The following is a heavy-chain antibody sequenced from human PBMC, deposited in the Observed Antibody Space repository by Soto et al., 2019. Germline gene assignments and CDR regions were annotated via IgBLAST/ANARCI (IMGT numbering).Heavy chain of an antibody. J-gene: IGHJ4*02. Sequence: LRLSCAASGFTFRTYGMHWVRQAPGKGLEWVAVISNDGSYKDYADSVKGRFTISRDNSKNTLYLQMNSLRPEDTAVYYCAKAEVREIDYWGQGTLVTVSS. V-gene: IGHV3-30*18. CDR1: GFTFRTYG. CDR2: ISNDGSYK. CDR3: AKAEVREIDY. D-gene: IGHD1-1*01.